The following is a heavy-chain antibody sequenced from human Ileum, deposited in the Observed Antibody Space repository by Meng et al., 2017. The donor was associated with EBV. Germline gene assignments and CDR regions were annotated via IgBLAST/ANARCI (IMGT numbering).Heavy chain of an antibody. V-gene: IGHV4-30-2*01. CDR1: GGSISSGGHS. CDR2: IQHSGST. CDR3: ARAHPVVYFFDY. Sequence: HLQLQESGSGLVKPSKTLSLTCTVSGGSISSGGHSWSWIRQPPGKGLEWIGDIQHSGSTYYNPSLKSRVTISVDRSRNQFSLKLSSVTAADTAVYYCARAHPVVYFFDYWGQGTLVTVSS. J-gene: IGHJ4*02. D-gene: IGHD4-23*01.